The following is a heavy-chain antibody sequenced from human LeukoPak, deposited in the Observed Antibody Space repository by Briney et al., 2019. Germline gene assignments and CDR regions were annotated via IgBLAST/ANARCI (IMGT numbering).Heavy chain of an antibody. CDR3: MRTVAGNYYFDY. CDR1: GGTFSSYA. CDR2: IIPILGIA. D-gene: IGHD6-19*01. V-gene: IGHV1-69*04. Sequence: AASVKVSCKASGGTFSSYAISWVRQAPGQGLEWMGRIIPILGIANYAQKFQGRVTITADKSTSTVYMELSSLRSEDTAVYYCMRTVAGNYYFDYWGQGTLVTVSS. J-gene: IGHJ4*02.